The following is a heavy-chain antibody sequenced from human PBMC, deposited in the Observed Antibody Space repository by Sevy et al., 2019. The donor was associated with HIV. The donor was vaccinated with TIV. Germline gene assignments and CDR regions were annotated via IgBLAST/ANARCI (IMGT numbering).Heavy chain of an antibody. CDR3: AKVGLPGGYRSYYYGMDV. CDR2: ISYDGSNK. J-gene: IGHJ6*02. V-gene: IGHV3-30*18. CDR1: GFTFSSYG. D-gene: IGHD5-12*01. Sequence: GGSLRLSCAASGFTFSSYGMHWVRQAPGKGLEWVAVISYDGSNKYYADSVKGRFPISRENSKNTLYLQMNSLRAEDTAVYYCAKVGLPGGYRSYYYGMDVWGQGTTVTVSS.